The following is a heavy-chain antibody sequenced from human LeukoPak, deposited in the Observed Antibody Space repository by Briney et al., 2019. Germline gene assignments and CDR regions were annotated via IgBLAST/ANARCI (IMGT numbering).Heavy chain of an antibody. J-gene: IGHJ4*02. CDR2: INSDGSST. CDR1: GFTFSTYW. V-gene: IGHV3-74*01. D-gene: IGHD2-21*01. CDR3: VARYCGGDCFFY. Sequence: GGPLRLSCAASGFTFSTYWMHWVRQAPGKGLVWVSRINSDGSSTNYADSVKGRFTISRDNAKNTLYLQMNSLRAEDTAVYYCVARYCGGDCFFYWGQGTLVTVSS.